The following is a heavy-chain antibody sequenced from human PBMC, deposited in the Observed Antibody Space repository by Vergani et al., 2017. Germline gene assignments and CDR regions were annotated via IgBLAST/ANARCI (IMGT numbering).Heavy chain of an antibody. CDR3: ARDQNIVATTTPLDY. CDR2: IYTSGST. J-gene: IGHJ4*02. V-gene: IGHV4-61*02. D-gene: IGHD5-12*01. Sequence: QVQLQESGPGLVKPSQTLSLTCTVSGGSISSGSYYWSWIRQPAGKGLEWIGRIYTSGSTNYNPSLKSRVTISVDTSKNQFSLKLSSVTAADTAVYYCARDQNIVATTTPLDYWGQGTLVTVSS. CDR1: GGSISSGSYY.